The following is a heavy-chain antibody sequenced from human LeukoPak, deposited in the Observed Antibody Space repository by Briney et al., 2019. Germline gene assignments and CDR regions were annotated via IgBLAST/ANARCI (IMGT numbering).Heavy chain of an antibody. CDR3: ARFTGSSPYYFDC. CDR2: INTNTGNP. D-gene: IGHD3-10*01. V-gene: IGHV7-4-1*02. CDR1: GYTFTTYA. J-gene: IGHJ4*02. Sequence: ASVKVSCKASGYTFTTYAMNWVRQAPGQGREGMGWINTNTGNPTYAQRFTGRFVFSLDTSVSTAYLQISSLKAEDTAVYYCARFTGSSPYYFDCWGQGTLVTVSS.